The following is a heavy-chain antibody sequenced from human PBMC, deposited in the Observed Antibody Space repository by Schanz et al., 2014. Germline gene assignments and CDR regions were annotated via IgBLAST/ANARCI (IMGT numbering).Heavy chain of an antibody. CDR3: ARAAYGGYTSTPLRY. CDR1: GYTFIDYY. D-gene: IGHD5-12*01. CDR2: INPSGGST. V-gene: IGHV1-46*01. Sequence: QVQLVQSGAEVKKPGASVKVSCKASGYTFIDYYMHWVRQAPGQGLEWMGIINPSGGSTSYAQKFQGGVTMTRDTSTSTVYMELRSLRSEDTAVYYCARAAYGGYTSTPLRYWGQGTLVTVSS. J-gene: IGHJ4*02.